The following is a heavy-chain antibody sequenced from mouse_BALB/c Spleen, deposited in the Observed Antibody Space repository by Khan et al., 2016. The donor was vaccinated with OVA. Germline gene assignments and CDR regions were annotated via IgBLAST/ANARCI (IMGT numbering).Heavy chain of an antibody. J-gene: IGHJ4*01. Sequence: EVQLQESGPGLVKPSQSLSLTCTVTGYSITSNYAWNWIRQFPGNKLEWMGYISYSGTTSYNPSLKSRISITRDTSTNPFFLQLNSVTTEDTATYYCARGNYYGYAMDYWGQGTSVTVSS. CDR3: ARGNYYGYAMDY. CDR1: GYSITSNYA. V-gene: IGHV3-2*02. CDR2: ISYSGTT. D-gene: IGHD1-1*01.